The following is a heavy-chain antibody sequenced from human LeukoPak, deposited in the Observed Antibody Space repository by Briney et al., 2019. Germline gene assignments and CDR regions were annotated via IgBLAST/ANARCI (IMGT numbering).Heavy chain of an antibody. J-gene: IGHJ4*02. Sequence: GGSLRLSRASSAXTFRIYSMNWVRQAPGKGLEWVLSISSSGSYIYYADSVKGRFTISRDNAKNSLHLQMNSLRAEDTAVYYCARGSGVQVWSSLDYWGQGTLVTVSS. D-gene: IGHD5-18*01. CDR3: ARGSGVQVWSSLDY. CDR1: AXTFRIYS. V-gene: IGHV3-21*01. CDR2: ISSSGSYI.